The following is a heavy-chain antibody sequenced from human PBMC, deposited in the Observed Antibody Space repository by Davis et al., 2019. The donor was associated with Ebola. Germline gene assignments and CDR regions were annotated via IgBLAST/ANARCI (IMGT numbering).Heavy chain of an antibody. CDR1: GYTFTSYG. J-gene: IGHJ4*02. Sequence: AASVKVSCKASGYTFTSYGISWVRQAPGQGLEWMGWISAYNGNTNYAQKLQGRVTFTTDTSATTAYMELSSLRSEDTAVYYCAVPWEGFWGGYYTLDSWGQGSLVTVSS. CDR2: ISAYNGNT. CDR3: AVPWEGFWGGYYTLDS. D-gene: IGHD3-3*01. V-gene: IGHV1-18*01.